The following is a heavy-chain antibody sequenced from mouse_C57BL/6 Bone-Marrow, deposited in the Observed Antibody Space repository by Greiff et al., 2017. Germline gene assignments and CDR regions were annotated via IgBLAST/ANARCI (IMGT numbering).Heavy chain of an antibody. CDR2: IDPSDSYT. CDR3: ARSAWLRRGAWFAY. V-gene: IGHV1-69*01. CDR1: GYTFTSYW. Sequence: QVQLQQPGAELVMPGASVKLSCKASGYTFTSYWMHWVKQRPGQGLEWIGEIDPSDSYTNYNQKFKGKSTLTVDKSSSTAYMQLSGLSSEDSAVYYCARSAWLRRGAWFAYWGQGTLVTVSA. D-gene: IGHD2-2*01. J-gene: IGHJ3*01.